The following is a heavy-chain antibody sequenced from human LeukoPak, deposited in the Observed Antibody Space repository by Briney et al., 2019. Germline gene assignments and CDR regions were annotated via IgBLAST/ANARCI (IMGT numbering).Heavy chain of an antibody. Sequence: ASVKVSCKASGYTFTSYDINWVRQATGQGLEWMGWMNPNSGNTGYAQKFQGRITMTRNTSISAAYMELSSLTSEDTAVYYCARIAAAGNRRLNYWGQGTLVTVSS. CDR3: ARIAAAGNRRLNY. D-gene: IGHD6-13*01. V-gene: IGHV1-8*01. CDR1: GYTFTSYD. J-gene: IGHJ4*02. CDR2: MNPNSGNT.